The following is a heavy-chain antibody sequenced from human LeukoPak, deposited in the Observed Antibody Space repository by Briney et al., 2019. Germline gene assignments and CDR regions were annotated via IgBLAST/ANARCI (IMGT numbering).Heavy chain of an antibody. CDR2: IYHGGST. J-gene: IGHJ3*02. Sequence: SETLSLTCTVSGYSISSGYSWGWIRQPPGKGREWIGSIYHGGSTYYNPSLKSRVTISVDTSKNQFSLKLSSVSAADTAVYYCARDLSSGWYFPVPAFDIWGQGTMVTVSS. V-gene: IGHV4-38-2*02. D-gene: IGHD6-19*01. CDR1: GYSISSGYS. CDR3: ARDLSSGWYFPVPAFDI.